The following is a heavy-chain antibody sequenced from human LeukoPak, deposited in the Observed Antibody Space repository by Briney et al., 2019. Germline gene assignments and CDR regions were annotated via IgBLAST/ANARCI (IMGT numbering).Heavy chain of an antibody. CDR1: GLIFSNYG. CDR3: AKEYCSGGSCYYYYGMDV. D-gene: IGHD2-15*01. V-gene: IGHV3-30*02. CDR2: ILDDGRKK. J-gene: IGHJ6*02. Sequence: GGSLRLSCAASGLIFSNYGMHWVRPAPGKGLEGGASILDDGRKKYYADSVKGRFTVSRDNSKNTLYLQMNGLRTEDTAVYYCAKEYCSGGSCYYYYGMDVWGQGTTVTVSS.